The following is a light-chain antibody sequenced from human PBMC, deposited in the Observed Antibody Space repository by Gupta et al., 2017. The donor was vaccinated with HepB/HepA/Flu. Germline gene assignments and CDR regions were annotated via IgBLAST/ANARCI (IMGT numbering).Light chain of an antibody. Sequence: EIVMTQSPATLSVSPGERATLSCRASQSVSSSLGWYQQKPGQAPRLLIYGSSTRATAIPARFSGSGSGTKFTLTISSLQSEDFAVYYCQQYDNWPYTFGQGTKLEIK. CDR1: QSVSSS. V-gene: IGKV3-15*01. CDR3: QQYDNWPYT. J-gene: IGKJ2*01. CDR2: GSS.